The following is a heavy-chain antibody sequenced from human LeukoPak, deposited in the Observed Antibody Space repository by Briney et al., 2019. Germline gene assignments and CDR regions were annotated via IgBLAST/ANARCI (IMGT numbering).Heavy chain of an antibody. V-gene: IGHV4-38-2*02. CDR2: IYHSGST. Sequence: PSETLSLTCAVSGYSISSGYHWGWIRQPPGKGLEWIGSIYHSGSTYYNPSLKSRVTISVDTSKNQFSLKLSSVTAADTAVYYCAREGGLNWFDPWGQGTLVTVSS. D-gene: IGHD3-16*01. CDR1: GYSISSGYH. J-gene: IGHJ5*02. CDR3: AREGGLNWFDP.